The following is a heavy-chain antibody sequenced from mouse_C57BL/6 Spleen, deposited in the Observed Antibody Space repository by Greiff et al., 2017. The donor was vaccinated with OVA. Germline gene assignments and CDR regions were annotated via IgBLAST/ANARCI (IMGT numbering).Heavy chain of an antibody. D-gene: IGHD2-5*01. CDR3: GASNYDAMDY. CDR2: ISYDGSN. Sequence: DVQLQESGPGLVKPSQSLSLTCSVTGYSITSGYYWNWIRQFPGNKLEWMGYISYDGSNNYNPSLKNRISITRDTSKNQFFLKLNSVTTEDTATYYCGASNYDAMDYWGQGTSVTVSS. V-gene: IGHV3-6*01. J-gene: IGHJ4*01. CDR1: GYSITSGYY.